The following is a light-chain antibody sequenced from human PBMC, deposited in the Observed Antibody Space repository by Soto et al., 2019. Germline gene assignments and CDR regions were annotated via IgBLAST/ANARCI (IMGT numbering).Light chain of an antibody. V-gene: IGKV1-39*01. J-gene: IGKJ5*01. Sequence: DIQMTQSPYSLSASAGDRVTISCRASETVRGYLNWYRQKPGKAPELLLYAASTLQSGVPSRFSGAGSGTEFTLTISSLQPEDFATYYCQQYDCYPITFGQGTRLEIK. CDR3: QQYDCYPIT. CDR1: ETVRGY. CDR2: AAS.